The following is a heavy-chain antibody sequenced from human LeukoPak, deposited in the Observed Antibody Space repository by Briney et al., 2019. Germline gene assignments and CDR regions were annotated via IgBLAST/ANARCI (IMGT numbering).Heavy chain of an antibody. CDR3: ARGLRGRRGVFDY. CDR2: INHSGST. J-gene: IGHJ4*02. Sequence: SETLSLTCTVSGGSISSYYWSWIRQPPGKGLEWIGEINHSGSTNYNPSLKSRVTISVDTSKNQFSLKLSSVTAADTAVYYCARGLRGRRGVFDYWGQGTLVTVSS. CDR1: GGSISSYY. V-gene: IGHV4-34*01.